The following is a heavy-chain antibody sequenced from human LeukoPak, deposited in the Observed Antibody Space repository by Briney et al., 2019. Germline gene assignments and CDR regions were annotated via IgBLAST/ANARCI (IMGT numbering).Heavy chain of an antibody. CDR1: GGSISRSSHH. V-gene: IGHV4-39*01. J-gene: IGHJ6*02. Sequence: SETLSLTCTVSGGSISRSSHHWGWIRQPPGKGPEWIGSLYSSGSTYYNPSLKSRVTISVDTSKNQFTLKLSALTATDTAVYYCARHDCTATSCVYFYGMDVWGQGTTVTVS. CDR3: ARHDCTATSCVYFYGMDV. CDR2: LYSSGST. D-gene: IGHD2-2*01.